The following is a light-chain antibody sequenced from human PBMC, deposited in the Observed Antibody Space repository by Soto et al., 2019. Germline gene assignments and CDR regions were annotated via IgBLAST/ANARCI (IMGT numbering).Light chain of an antibody. Sequence: DIQMTQSPSTLSTSVGDRVSINCRASQSISAWLAWYQQKPGKAPRLLIYKASTLEIGVPSRFSGSGSGTEFTLTISSLQPDDVAIYYCQHYNNWPPWTFGQGTKVDIK. CDR3: QHYNNWPPWT. V-gene: IGKV1-5*03. J-gene: IGKJ1*01. CDR2: KAS. CDR1: QSISAW.